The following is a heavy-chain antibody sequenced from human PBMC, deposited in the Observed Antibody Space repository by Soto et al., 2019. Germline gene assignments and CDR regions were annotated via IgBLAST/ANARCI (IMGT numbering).Heavy chain of an antibody. V-gene: IGHV1-2*04. CDR2: INPNSGGT. J-gene: IGHJ3*02. CDR3: ARDRGEGLVRGVDAFDI. D-gene: IGHD3-10*01. Sequence: ASVKVSCKASGYTFTGYYMHWVRQAPGQGLEWMGWINPNSGGTNYAQKFQGWVTMTRDTSISTAYMELSRLRSDDTAVYYCARDRGEGLVRGVDAFDIWGQGTMVTVSS. CDR1: GYTFTGYY.